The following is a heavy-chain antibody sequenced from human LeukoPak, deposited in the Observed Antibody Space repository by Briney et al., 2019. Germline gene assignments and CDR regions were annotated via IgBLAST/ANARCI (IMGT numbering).Heavy chain of an antibody. J-gene: IGHJ5*02. V-gene: IGHV1-18*01. CDR2: ISAYNGNT. D-gene: IGHD2-2*02. CDR1: GYTFTSYG. Sequence: ASVKVSCKASGYTFTSYGISWVRQAPGQGLEWMGWISAYNGNTNYAQKLQGRVTMTTDTSTSTAYVELRSLRSDDTAVYYCARDRESDIVVVPAAIRWFDPWGQGTLVTVSS. CDR3: ARDRESDIVVVPAAIRWFDP.